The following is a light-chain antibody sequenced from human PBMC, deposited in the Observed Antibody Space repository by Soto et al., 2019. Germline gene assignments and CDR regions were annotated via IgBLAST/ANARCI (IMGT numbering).Light chain of an antibody. CDR1: QSVSSN. V-gene: IGKV3-15*01. J-gene: IGKJ5*01. CDR3: QQYNNWPPLT. Sequence: EIVMTQSPSALSLSPGERATLSCRASQSVSSNLAWYQQKPGQAPRLLIYGASTRATGIPARFSGSGSGTEFTLSISSLRSEDFAVYYCQQYNNWPPLTFGQGTRLEIK. CDR2: GAS.